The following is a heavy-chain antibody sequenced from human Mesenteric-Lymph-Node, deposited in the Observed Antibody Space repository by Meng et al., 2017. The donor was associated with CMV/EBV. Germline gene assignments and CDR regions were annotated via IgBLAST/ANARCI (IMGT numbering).Heavy chain of an antibody. Sequence: GESLKISCAASGFTFSSYAMHWVRQAPGKGLEWVGRIKSNVDGGTTEYAAPVKGRFTISRDDSKSTLYLQMNSLKTEDAAVYYCATYTSRNSGYYDYWGQGTLVTVSS. CDR3: ATYTSRNSGYYDY. CDR2: IKSNVDGGTT. D-gene: IGHD3-22*01. CDR1: GFTFSSYA. V-gene: IGHV3-15*01. J-gene: IGHJ4*02.